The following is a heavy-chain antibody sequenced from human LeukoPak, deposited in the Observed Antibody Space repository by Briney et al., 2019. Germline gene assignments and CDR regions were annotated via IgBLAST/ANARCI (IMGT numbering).Heavy chain of an antibody. J-gene: IGHJ6*04. CDR2: TYYGSKWYN. Sequence: SQTLSLTCAISGDSVSSNSAAWNWIRQSPSRGLEWLGGTYYGSKWYNDYAVSVKSRITINPDTSKNPFSLQLNSVTPEDTAVYYCARDPVLLWFGELPNYYYGMDVWGKGTTVTVSS. D-gene: IGHD3-10*01. V-gene: IGHV6-1*01. CDR3: ARDPVLLWFGELPNYYYGMDV. CDR1: GDSVSSNSAA.